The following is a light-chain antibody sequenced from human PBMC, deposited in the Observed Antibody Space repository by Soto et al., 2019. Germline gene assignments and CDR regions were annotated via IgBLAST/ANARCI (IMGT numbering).Light chain of an antibody. V-gene: IGKV3-15*01. Sequence: EIVMTPSPATLSVSTGERATLSCRASQSDSSNLAWYQQKPGQAPRLLINGASTRATGIPARFSGSGAGTEFSITVSSLQSEDFAVYYCQQYNNWPPVTFSGGTKVEIK. CDR1: QSDSSN. CDR2: GAS. CDR3: QQYNNWPPVT. J-gene: IGKJ4*01.